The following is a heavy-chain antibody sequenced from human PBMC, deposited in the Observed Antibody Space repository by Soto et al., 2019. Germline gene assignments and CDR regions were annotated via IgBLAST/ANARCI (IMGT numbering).Heavy chain of an antibody. Sequence: SLRHSCAACGFIFDDSAMHWVRQAPGKGLDWVSSISWNSGRVDYADSVRGRFTISRDNARNSLYLQMNSLRAEDTAFSSCATDMGITMTWGPGP. D-gene: IGHD3-22*01. CDR1: GFIFDDSA. V-gene: IGHV3-9*01. J-gene: IGHJ5*02. CDR3: ATDMGITMT. CDR2: ISWNSGRV.